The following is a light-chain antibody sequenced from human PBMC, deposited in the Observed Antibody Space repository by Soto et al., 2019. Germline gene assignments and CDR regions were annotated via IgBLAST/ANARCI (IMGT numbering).Light chain of an antibody. Sequence: DFVMTQSPDSLAVSLGERAIINCKSSQRLLYSSNNKNYLAWYQQKPGQPPELLLYWASTRQSGGPDRFSGSGSGTDFTLTISSLQAEDVAVYYCQQYYSTPYSFGQGTKLEIK. CDR2: WAS. CDR3: QQYYSTPYS. J-gene: IGKJ2*01. CDR1: QRLLYSSNNKNY. V-gene: IGKV4-1*01.